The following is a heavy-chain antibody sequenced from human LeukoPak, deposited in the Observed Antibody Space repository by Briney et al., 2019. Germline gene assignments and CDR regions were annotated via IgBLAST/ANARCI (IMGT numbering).Heavy chain of an antibody. J-gene: IGHJ4*02. D-gene: IGHD6-19*01. CDR2: IYHSGST. CDR3: ASAHSGWYNY. Sequence: SQTLSLTCAVSGGSISSGGYSGSWFRQPPGKGLEWIGYIYHSGSTYYNPSLKSRVTISVDRSKNQFSLKLSSVTAADTAVYYCASAHSGWYNYWGQGTLVTVSS. V-gene: IGHV4-30-2*01. CDR1: GGSISSGGYS.